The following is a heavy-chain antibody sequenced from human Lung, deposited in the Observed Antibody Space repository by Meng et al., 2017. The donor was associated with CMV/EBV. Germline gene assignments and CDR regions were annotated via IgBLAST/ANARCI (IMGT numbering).Heavy chain of an antibody. J-gene: IGHJ5*02. CDR2: ISRGGDSR. Sequence: GGSLRLXXAASGFSFSTTAMHWFRQAPGKGLEWVSFISRGGDSRYYADSVKGRFTISRDNSKNTLYLQMNSLRAEDTAVYYCAREGSYQLPAPRWFDPWGQGTXVTVAS. V-gene: IGHV3-23*01. CDR1: GFSFSTTA. D-gene: IGHD2-2*01. CDR3: AREGSYQLPAPRWFDP.